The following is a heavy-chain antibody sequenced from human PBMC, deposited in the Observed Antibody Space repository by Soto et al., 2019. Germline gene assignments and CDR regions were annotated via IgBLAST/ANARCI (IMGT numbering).Heavy chain of an antibody. CDR3: ATYSGRYSRFDS. J-gene: IGHJ5*01. CDR2: IYYSGST. D-gene: IGHD1-26*01. CDR1: GDSISSSNYY. Sequence: QLQLQESGPGLVKPSETLSLTCIVSGDSISSSNYYGGWIRQPPGKGLEWIGNIYYSGSTYYNPSLKGRLTISVDTSKNQFSLKLNSVTAADTVVYYCATYSGRYSRFDSWGQGTLVTVSS. V-gene: IGHV4-39*01.